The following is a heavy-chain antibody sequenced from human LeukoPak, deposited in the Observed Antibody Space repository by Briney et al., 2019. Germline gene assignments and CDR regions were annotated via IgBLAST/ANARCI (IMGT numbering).Heavy chain of an antibody. Sequence: SETLSLTCTVSGGSISSSSYYWGWIRQPPGKGLGWIGRVYTSGSTNYNPSLKSRVTISVDTSKNQFSLKLSSVTAADTAVYYCAREEYSSSSGAFDIWGQGTMVTVSS. D-gene: IGHD6-6*01. V-gene: IGHV4-39*07. J-gene: IGHJ3*02. CDR2: VYTSGST. CDR1: GGSISSSSYY. CDR3: AREEYSSSSGAFDI.